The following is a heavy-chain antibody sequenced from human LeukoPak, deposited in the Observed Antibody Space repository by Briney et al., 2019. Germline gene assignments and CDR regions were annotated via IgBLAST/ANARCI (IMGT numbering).Heavy chain of an antibody. CDR2: IRGGGTSE. CDR3: ARDPNGDYIGAFDM. V-gene: IGHV3-23*01. Sequence: GGSLRLSCAASGFTFDSYGMHWVRQAPGKGPEWVSAIRGGGTSEFYADSVKGRFRISRDNSKDTLFLQMNSLRAEDTAVYYCARDPNGDYIGAFDMWGPGTMVTVSS. J-gene: IGHJ3*02. D-gene: IGHD4-17*01. CDR1: GFTFDSYG.